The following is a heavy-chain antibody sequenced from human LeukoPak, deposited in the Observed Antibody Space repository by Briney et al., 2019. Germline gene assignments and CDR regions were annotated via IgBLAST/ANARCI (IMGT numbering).Heavy chain of an antibody. V-gene: IGHV3-74*01. Sequence: PGGSLRLSCAASGFTFSKYRMLWVRQAPGKGLESVSRINTDGTVTTYADSVKGRFTVSRENADNTMFLQMNSVRDEDTAVYYCATKQWLAPPPDSWGQGTPVTVSS. J-gene: IGHJ4*02. CDR1: GFTFSKYR. CDR3: ATKQWLAPPPDS. CDR2: INTDGTVT. D-gene: IGHD6-19*01.